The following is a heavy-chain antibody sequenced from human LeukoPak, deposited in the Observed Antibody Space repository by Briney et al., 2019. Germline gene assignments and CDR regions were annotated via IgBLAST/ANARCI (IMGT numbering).Heavy chain of an antibody. CDR1: GFTFDDYA. CDR2: ISWNSGSI. CDR3: ASSTSDYYMDV. Sequence: GGSLRLSCAASGFTFDDYAMHWVRQAPGKGLEWVSGISWNSGSIGYADSVKGRFTISRDNSKNTLYLQMNSLRAEDTAVYYCASSTSDYYMDVWGKGTTVTVSS. J-gene: IGHJ6*03. D-gene: IGHD2-2*01. V-gene: IGHV3-9*01.